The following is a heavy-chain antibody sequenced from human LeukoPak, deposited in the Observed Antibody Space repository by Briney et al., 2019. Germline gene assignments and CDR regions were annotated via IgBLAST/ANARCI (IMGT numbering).Heavy chain of an antibody. CDR1: GYSISSGYY. V-gene: IGHV4-38-2*02. CDR2: IYYSGST. J-gene: IGHJ5*02. Sequence: PSETLSLTCTVSGYSISSGYYWGWIRQPPGKGLEWIGSIYYSGSTYYNPSLKSRVTISVDTSKNQFSLKLSSVTAADTAVYYCARSNYYDSSGYYPLGWFDPWGQGTLVTVSS. CDR3: ARSNYYDSSGYYPLGWFDP. D-gene: IGHD3-22*01.